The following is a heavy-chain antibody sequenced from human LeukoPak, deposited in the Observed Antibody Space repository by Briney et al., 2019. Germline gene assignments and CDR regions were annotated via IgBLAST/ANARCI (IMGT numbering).Heavy chain of an antibody. D-gene: IGHD3-16*01. Sequence: GGSLRLSCVASGFTFSNYVMSWVRQAPGKGLEWISTVSGRGGATYYADSVKGRFTISRGNSKNTLYLQMNSLRAEDTAVYYCGSLTPGGNVFDIGAKGTRVT. CDR2: VSGRGGAT. CDR3: GSLTPGGNVFDI. CDR1: GFTFSNYV. V-gene: IGHV3-23*01. J-gene: IGHJ3*02.